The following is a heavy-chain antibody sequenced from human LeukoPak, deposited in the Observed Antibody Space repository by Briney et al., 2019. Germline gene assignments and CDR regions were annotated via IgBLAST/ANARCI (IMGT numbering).Heavy chain of an antibody. Sequence: SETLSLTCTVSGGSISSYYWSWIRQPPGKGLEWIGYIYYSGSTNYNPSLKSRVTISVDTSKNQFSLKLSSVTAADTAVYYCAREKRYCSSTSCHRDAFDIWGQGTMVTASS. V-gene: IGHV4-59*01. CDR3: AREKRYCSSTSCHRDAFDI. D-gene: IGHD2-2*01. J-gene: IGHJ3*02. CDR1: GGSISSYY. CDR2: IYYSGST.